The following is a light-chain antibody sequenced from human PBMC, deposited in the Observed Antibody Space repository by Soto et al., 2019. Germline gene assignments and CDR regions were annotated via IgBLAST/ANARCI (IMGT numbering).Light chain of an antibody. CDR2: GAS. CDR3: QQYISSPRT. V-gene: IGKV3-20*01. J-gene: IGKJ1*01. Sequence: EIVLTQSPGTLSVSPGEGATLSCRASQSVSSNYLAWYQQKPGQAPRLLIYGASSRATGIPDRFSGSGSGTDFTLTISRLEPEDFAVYYCQQYISSPRTFGQGTKVDIK. CDR1: QSVSSNY.